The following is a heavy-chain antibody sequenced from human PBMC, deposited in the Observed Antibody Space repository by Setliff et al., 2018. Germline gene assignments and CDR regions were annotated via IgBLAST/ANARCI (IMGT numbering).Heavy chain of an antibody. CDR3: ATGGRFLEWLGPVTWWFDP. D-gene: IGHD3-3*01. J-gene: IGHJ5*02. CDR2: FDPEDGET. Sequence: ASVKVSCKVSGYTLTELSMHWVRQAPGKGLEWMGGFDPEDGETIYAQKFQGRVTMTEDASTDTAYMELSSLRSEDTAVYYCATGGRFLEWLGPVTWWFDPWGQGTLVTVSS. V-gene: IGHV1-24*01. CDR1: GYTLTELS.